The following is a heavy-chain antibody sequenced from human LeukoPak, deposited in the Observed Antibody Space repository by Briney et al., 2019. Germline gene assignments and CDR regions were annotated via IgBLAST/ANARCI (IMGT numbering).Heavy chain of an antibody. CDR1: GVSSSSSY. J-gene: IGHJ4*02. D-gene: IGHD2-21*01. V-gene: IGHV4-59*08. Sequence: PSETLSLTCTVSGVSSSSSYWSWIRQPPGKGLEWIGYIFYTGDSNHNPSFKSRVSISLDTPKDQISLKLYSVTAADTAVYYCARHRFASPLDSWGQGTLVTVSS. CDR3: ARHRFASPLDS. CDR2: IFYTGDS.